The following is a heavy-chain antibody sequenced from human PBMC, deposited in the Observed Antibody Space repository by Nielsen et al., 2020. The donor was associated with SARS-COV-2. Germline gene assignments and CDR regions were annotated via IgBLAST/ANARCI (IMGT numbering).Heavy chain of an antibody. V-gene: IGHV5-51*01. Sequence: VRQMPGKGLEWMGIIYPGDSDTRYSPSFQSQVTISADKSISTAYLQWSSLKASDTAMYYCARGGYYYGSGGYYYYYYGMDVWGQGTTVTVSS. D-gene: IGHD3-10*01. CDR3: ARGGYYYGSGGYYYYYYGMDV. J-gene: IGHJ6*02. CDR2: IYPGDSDT.